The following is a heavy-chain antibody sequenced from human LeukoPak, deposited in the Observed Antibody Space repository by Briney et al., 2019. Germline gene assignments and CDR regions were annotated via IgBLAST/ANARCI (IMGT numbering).Heavy chain of an antibody. CDR2: ISSSSGYI. J-gene: IGHJ3*01. V-gene: IGHV3-21*01. CDR1: GFTFSSYG. Sequence: PGGSLRLSCAASGFTFSSYGMNWVRQAPGKGLVWVSTISSSSGYIYYADSVKGRFTISRDNARNSLYLQMTSLRAGDTAVYYCARSKSSGSSNGGYAFDVWGQGTVVTVFS. CDR3: ARSKSSGSSNGGYAFDV. D-gene: IGHD3-22*01.